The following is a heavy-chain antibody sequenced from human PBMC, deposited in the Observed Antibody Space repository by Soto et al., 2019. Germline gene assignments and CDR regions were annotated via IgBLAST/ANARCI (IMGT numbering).Heavy chain of an antibody. CDR2: ISGSGGST. CDR3: AERGKYYDILTGYSPFDY. V-gene: IGHV3-23*01. D-gene: IGHD3-9*01. Sequence: PGGSLRLSCAASGFTFSSYAMSLVLQATGKGLEWVSAISGSGGSTYYADSVKGRFTISRDNSKNTLYLQMNSLRAEDTAVYYCAERGKYYDILTGYSPFDYWGQGTLVTVSS. J-gene: IGHJ4*02. CDR1: GFTFSSYA.